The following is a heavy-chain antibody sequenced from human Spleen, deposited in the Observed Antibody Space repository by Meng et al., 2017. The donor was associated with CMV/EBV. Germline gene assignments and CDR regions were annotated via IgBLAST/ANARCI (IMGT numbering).Heavy chain of an antibody. CDR1: GFSVSSNY. Sequence: GGSLRLSCAVSGFSVSSNYMTWVRQAPGKGLEWVSGISWNSGSMGYADSVKGRFTISRDNAKNSLYLQMNSLRTEDTALYYCAKGQYSSSSSWFDPWGQGTLVTVSS. CDR3: AKGQYSSSSSWFDP. D-gene: IGHD6-6*01. J-gene: IGHJ5*02. CDR2: ISWNSGSM. V-gene: IGHV3-9*01.